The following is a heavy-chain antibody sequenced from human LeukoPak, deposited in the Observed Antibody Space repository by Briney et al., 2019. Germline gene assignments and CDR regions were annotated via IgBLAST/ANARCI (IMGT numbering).Heavy chain of an antibody. CDR2: ISSSGTTI. CDR3: ARPDGDYYYGSGSYFHY. Sequence: GGSLRLSCAASGFTFSSYEMNWVRQAPGKGLEWVSYISSSGTTIYYADSVKGRFTISRDNARNSLYLQMNSLRAEDTAVYYCARPDGDYYYGSGSYFHYWGQGTLVTVSS. V-gene: IGHV3-48*03. D-gene: IGHD3-10*01. CDR1: GFTFSSYE. J-gene: IGHJ4*02.